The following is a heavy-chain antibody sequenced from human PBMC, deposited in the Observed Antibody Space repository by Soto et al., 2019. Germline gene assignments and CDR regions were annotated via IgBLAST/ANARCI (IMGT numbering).Heavy chain of an antibody. CDR3: ARDRGYYYDSSGYSIRYYFDY. CDR1: GFTFSDYY. J-gene: IGHJ4*02. Sequence: QVQLVESGGGLVKPGGSLRLSCAASGFTFSDYYMSWIRQAPGKGLEWVSYISSSGSTIYYADSVKGRFTISRDNAKNSLYLQMNSLRAEDTAMYYCARDRGYYYDSSGYSIRYYFDYWGQGTLVTVSS. V-gene: IGHV3-11*01. CDR2: ISSSGSTI. D-gene: IGHD3-22*01.